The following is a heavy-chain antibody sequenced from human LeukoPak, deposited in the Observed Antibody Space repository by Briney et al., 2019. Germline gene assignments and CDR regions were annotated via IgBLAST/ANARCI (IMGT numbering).Heavy chain of an antibody. CDR2: IYTSGST. V-gene: IGHV4-4*07. D-gene: IGHD5-12*01. CDR3: ARMGGYSGYATH. Sequence: NPSETLSLTCTVSGGSISSYYWSWIRQPAGKGLEWIGRIYTSGSTNYDPSLKSRVTMSVDTSKNQFSLNLGSVTAADTAVYFCARMGGYSGYATHWGQGTLVTVSS. J-gene: IGHJ4*02. CDR1: GGSISSYY.